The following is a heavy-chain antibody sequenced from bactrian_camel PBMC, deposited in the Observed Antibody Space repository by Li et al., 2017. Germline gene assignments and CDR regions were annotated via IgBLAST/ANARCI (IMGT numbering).Heavy chain of an antibody. CDR1: GVISNYA. CDR2: IATGSGNT. J-gene: IGHJ6*01. Sequence: HVQLVESGGASVQAGGSLRLSCAASGVISNYAMGWFRQAPGKEREGVARIATGSGNTYYADSVKGRFTISQDNAKNTVYLQMNSLKPDDTAMYYCAAHSHWGCAHDGGDFDYWGQGTQVTVS. D-gene: IGHD5*01. V-gene: IGHV3S54*01. CDR3: AAHSHWGCAHDGGDFDY.